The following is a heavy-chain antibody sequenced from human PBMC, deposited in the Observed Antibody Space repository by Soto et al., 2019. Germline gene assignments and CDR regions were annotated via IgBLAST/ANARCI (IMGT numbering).Heavy chain of an antibody. V-gene: IGHV4-59*11. CDR2: IYYSGST. CDR3: ARGHNLGGSTFDR. Sequence: SETLSLTCTVSGGSIFSHYWGWIRQPPGKGLEYIGYIYYSGSTNYNPSLKSRVTISVDMSREQFSLKLTSVTAADTAVYYCARGHNLGGSTFDRWGQGTLVTVSS. CDR1: GGSIFSHY. J-gene: IGHJ4*02. D-gene: IGHD3-16*01.